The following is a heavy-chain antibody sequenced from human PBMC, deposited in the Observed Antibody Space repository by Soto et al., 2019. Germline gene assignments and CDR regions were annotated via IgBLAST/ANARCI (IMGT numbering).Heavy chain of an antibody. J-gene: IGHJ6*02. CDR3: ARAGTGHYDSSGYYYYYYGMDV. CDR1: GGSISSGDYY. V-gene: IGHV4-30-4*01. D-gene: IGHD3-22*01. Sequence: QVQLQESGPGLVKPSQTLSLTCTVSGGSISSGDYYWSWIRQPPGKGLEWIGYIYYSGSTYYNPSLKSRVTISVDTSKNPFSLKLSSVTAADTAVYYCARAGTGHYDSSGYYYYYYGMDVWGQRTTVTVSS. CDR2: IYYSGST.